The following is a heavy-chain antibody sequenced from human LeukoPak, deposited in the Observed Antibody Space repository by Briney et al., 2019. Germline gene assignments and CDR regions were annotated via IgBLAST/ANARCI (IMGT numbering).Heavy chain of an antibody. CDR1: GDSIRSNNYY. CDR2: IYDTGST. V-gene: IGHV4-39*01. J-gene: IGHJ4*02. Sequence: SETLSLTCTVSGDSIRSNNYYWGWIRQPPGKGLEWIGSIYDTGSTFYNPSLKSRVIISVDTSKNQSSLKLSSVTAADTAVYYCQSRFLEWILDYWGQGTLVTVSS. CDR3: QSRFLEWILDY. D-gene: IGHD3-3*01.